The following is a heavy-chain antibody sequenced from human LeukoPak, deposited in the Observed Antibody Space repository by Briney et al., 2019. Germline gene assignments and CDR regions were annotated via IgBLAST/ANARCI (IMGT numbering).Heavy chain of an antibody. CDR1: GGSISSSSYY. D-gene: IGHD2-8*01. V-gene: IGHV4-39*01. Sequence: SETLSLTCTVSGGSISSSSYYWGWIRQPPGKGLDWIGSIYYSGSTYYNPSLKSRVTISVGTSKNQFSLKLSSVTDADTAVYYCARHEDIVLMVPFDPWGQGTLVTVSS. J-gene: IGHJ5*02. CDR2: IYYSGST. CDR3: ARHEDIVLMVPFDP.